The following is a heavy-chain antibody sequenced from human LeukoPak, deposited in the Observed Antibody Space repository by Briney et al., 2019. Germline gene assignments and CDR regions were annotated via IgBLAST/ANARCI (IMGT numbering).Heavy chain of an antibody. V-gene: IGHV3-23*01. Sequence: GGSLRLSCAVFGFTFSTSAMSWVRQAPGKGLEWVSGIRASDDTTYYVNSVGGRFTVSRDNSKNTLYLQMNRLRVEDTAVYYCRFYTSGSDYWGQGTLVTVSS. CDR2: IRASDDTT. J-gene: IGHJ4*02. CDR1: GFTFSTSA. D-gene: IGHD3-22*01. CDR3: RFYTSGSDY.